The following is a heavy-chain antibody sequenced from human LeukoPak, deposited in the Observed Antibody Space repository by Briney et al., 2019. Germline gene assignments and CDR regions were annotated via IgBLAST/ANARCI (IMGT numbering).Heavy chain of an antibody. V-gene: IGHV3-30*18. CDR1: GFTFSSYG. Sequence: PGGSLRLSCAASGFTFSSYGMHWVRQAPGKGLEWVAVISYDGSNKYYADSVKGRFTISRDNSKDTLYLQMNSLRAEDTAVYYCAKPPDNYCYYYGMDVWGKGTTVTVSS. CDR2: ISYDGSNK. CDR3: AKPPDNYCYYYGMDV. J-gene: IGHJ6*04.